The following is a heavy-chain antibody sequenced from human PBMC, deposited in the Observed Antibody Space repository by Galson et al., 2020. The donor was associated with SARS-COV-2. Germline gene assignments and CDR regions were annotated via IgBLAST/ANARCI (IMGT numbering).Heavy chain of an antibody. CDR2: MNPNSGNT. CDR3: ARGNFLLYYYYGMDV. Sequence: ASVTVSCKASGYTFTSYDINWVRQATGQGLAWMGWMNPNSGNTGYAQKFQGRVTMTRNTSISTAYMELSSLRSEDTAVYYCARGNFLLYYYYGMDVWGQGTTVTVSS. J-gene: IGHJ6*02. CDR1: GYTFTSYD. V-gene: IGHV1-8*01. D-gene: IGHD1-7*01.